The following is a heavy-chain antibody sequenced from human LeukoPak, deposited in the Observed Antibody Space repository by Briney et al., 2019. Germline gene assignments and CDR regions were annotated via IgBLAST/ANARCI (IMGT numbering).Heavy chain of an antibody. D-gene: IGHD4-23*01. Sequence: SETLSLTCTVSGGSISSYYWSWIRQPPGKGLEWIGYIYYSGSTNYNPSLKSRVTISVDTSKNQFSLKLSSVTAADTAVYYCARVIGGDDAFDIWGQGTMVTVSS. V-gene: IGHV4-59*01. J-gene: IGHJ3*02. CDR2: IYYSGST. CDR1: GGSISSYY. CDR3: ARVIGGDDAFDI.